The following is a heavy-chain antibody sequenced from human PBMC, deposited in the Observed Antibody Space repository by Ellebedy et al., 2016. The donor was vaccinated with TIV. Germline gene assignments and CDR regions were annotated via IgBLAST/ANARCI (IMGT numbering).Heavy chain of an antibody. CDR1: GGSFSGYY. CDR3: ARGKSNLYRSIVARPYDY. D-gene: IGHD6-6*01. Sequence: MPSETLSLTCAVYGGSFSGYYWSSIRQPPGKGLEWIGEINHGGSTNYNPSLKSRVTISVDTSKNQFSLKVNSVTAADTAVYYCARGKSNLYRSIVARPYDYWGQGTLGTVSS. J-gene: IGHJ4*02. V-gene: IGHV4-34*01. CDR2: INHGGST.